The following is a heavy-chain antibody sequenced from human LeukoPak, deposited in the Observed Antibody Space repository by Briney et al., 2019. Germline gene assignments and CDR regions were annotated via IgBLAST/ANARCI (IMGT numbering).Heavy chain of an antibody. Sequence: SETLSLTCTVSGGSISSSSYYWGWIRQPPGKGLEWIGSIYYSGSTYYNPSLKSRVTISVDRSKNQFSLKLSSVTAADTAVYYCARDKGAAAGGDAFDIWGQGTMVTVSS. V-gene: IGHV4-39*07. CDR3: ARDKGAAAGGDAFDI. D-gene: IGHD6-13*01. CDR2: IYYSGST. CDR1: GGSISSSSYY. J-gene: IGHJ3*02.